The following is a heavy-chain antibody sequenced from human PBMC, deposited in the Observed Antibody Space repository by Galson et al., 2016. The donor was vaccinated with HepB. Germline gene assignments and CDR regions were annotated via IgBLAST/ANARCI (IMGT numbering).Heavy chain of an antibody. D-gene: IGHD3-22*01. CDR2: ISAYNGHT. J-gene: IGHJ3*02. Sequence: SVKVSCKASGYTFTNYGLSWVRQAPGQGLEWMGWISAYNGHTNYAQSLQGRVTLTTDTSTSLSYMELRSLRSDDTAVYYCAIDLSHYDSGGYDDTFDIWGQGTTLTLSS. CDR3: AIDLSHYDSGGYDDTFDI. V-gene: IGHV1-18*01. CDR1: GYTFTNYG.